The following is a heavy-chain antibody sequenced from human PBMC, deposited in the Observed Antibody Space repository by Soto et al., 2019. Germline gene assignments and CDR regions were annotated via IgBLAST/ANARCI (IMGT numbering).Heavy chain of an antibody. J-gene: IGHJ5*02. CDR2: IYPFDSDA. V-gene: IGHV5-51*01. CDR1: GYSFTNFW. CDR3: ARRTNYYGSEEGYNWFDP. D-gene: IGHD3-10*01. Sequence: GESLKVSCKASGYSFTNFWIDWVRQMPGKGLEWMGSIYPFDSDARYSPSFQGQVTISADKSINTASLQWRSLRASDIAIYYCARRTNYYGSEEGYNWFDPWGQGTLGTVSS.